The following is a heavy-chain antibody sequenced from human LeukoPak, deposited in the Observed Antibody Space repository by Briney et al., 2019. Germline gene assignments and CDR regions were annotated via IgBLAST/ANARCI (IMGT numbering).Heavy chain of an antibody. J-gene: IGHJ4*02. CDR1: GFTFSSYS. CDR2: IAYTGTI. CDR3: ARDPHSLDY. Sequence: GGSLRLSCTASGFTFSSYSMNWVRQAPGKGLEWVAYIAYTGTIHYADSVRGRLAISRDNAKSSLFLQLNSLRAEDTAVYYCARDPHSLDYWGQGTLVTVSS. V-gene: IGHV3-48*01.